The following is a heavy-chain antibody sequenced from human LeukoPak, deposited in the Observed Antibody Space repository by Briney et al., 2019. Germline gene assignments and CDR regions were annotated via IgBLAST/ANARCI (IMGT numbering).Heavy chain of an antibody. D-gene: IGHD3-22*01. J-gene: IGHJ4*02. Sequence: ASVKVSCKASGYTFTGYYMHWVRQAPGRGLEWMGWISAYNGNTNYAQKLQGRVTMTTDTSTSTAYMELRSLRSDDTAVYYCARDPVSYYYDSSGNRATGDYWGQGTLVTVSS. CDR1: GYTFTGYY. CDR3: ARDPVSYYYDSSGNRATGDY. V-gene: IGHV1-18*04. CDR2: ISAYNGNT.